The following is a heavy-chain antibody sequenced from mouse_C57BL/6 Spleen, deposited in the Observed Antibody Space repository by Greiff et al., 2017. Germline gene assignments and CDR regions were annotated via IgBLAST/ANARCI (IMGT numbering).Heavy chain of an antibody. CDR3: ARFTTVSDY. D-gene: IGHD1-1*01. J-gene: IGHJ2*01. Sequence: LQQPGAELVKPGASVKLSCKASGYTFTSYWMQWVKQRPGQGLEWIGEIDPSDSYTNYNQKFKGKATLTVDTSSSTAYMQLSSLTSEDSAVYYCARFTTVSDYWGQGTTLTVSS. CDR1: GYTFTSYW. CDR2: IDPSDSYT. V-gene: IGHV1-50*01.